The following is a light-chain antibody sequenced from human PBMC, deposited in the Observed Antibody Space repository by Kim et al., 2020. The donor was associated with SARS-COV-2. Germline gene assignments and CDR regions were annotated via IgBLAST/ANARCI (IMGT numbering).Light chain of an antibody. CDR3: QSYDSSLSGYV. V-gene: IGLV1-40*01. Sequence: QSVLTQPPSVSGAPGQRVTISCTGSSSNIGAGYDVNWYQQFPGTAPKLLIYGNSNRPSGVPDRFSGSKSGTSASLAITGLQAEDETDYYCQSYDSSLSGYVFGTGTKSPS. J-gene: IGLJ1*01. CDR2: GNS. CDR1: SSNIGAGYD.